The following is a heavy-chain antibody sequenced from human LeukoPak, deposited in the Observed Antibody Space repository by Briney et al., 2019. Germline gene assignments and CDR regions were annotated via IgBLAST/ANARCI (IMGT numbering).Heavy chain of an antibody. V-gene: IGHV4-34*01. D-gene: IGHD3-22*01. J-gene: IGHJ4*02. Sequence: SETLSLTCAVYGGSFSGYYWSWIRQPPGKGLEWIGEINHSGSTNYNPSPKSRVTISVDTSKNQFSLKLSSVTAADTAVYYCARRTQGWLLLSNFDYWGQGTLVTVSS. CDR3: ARRTQGWLLLSNFDY. CDR2: INHSGST. CDR1: GGSFSGYY.